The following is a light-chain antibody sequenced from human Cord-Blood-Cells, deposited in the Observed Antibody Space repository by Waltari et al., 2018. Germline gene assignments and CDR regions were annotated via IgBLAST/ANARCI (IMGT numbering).Light chain of an antibody. J-gene: IGLJ2*01. CDR2: EGS. CDR3: CSYAGSSTFLVV. CDR1: SSAVGCYNL. V-gene: IGLV2-23*03. Sequence: QSALPQPASVSGSPGPSIPTSCTGTSSAVGCYNLVSCYQQHPGKAPKLMIYEGSKRPSGVSKRFSGSKSGNTASLTISGLQAEDEADYYCCSYAGSSTFLVVFGGGTKLTVL.